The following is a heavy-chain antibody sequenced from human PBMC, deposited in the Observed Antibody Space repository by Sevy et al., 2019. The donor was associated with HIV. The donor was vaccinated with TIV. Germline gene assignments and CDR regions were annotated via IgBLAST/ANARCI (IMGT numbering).Heavy chain of an antibody. Sequence: ASVKVSCKASGYTLSSYGISWVRQAPGQGLEWMGWINTNNGNTKYAQKLQGRITMTTDTATSTAYMEVRSLRSDDTAVYYCARDKSVQVIFGVVRYNYGMDVWGQGTTVTVSS. D-gene: IGHD3-3*01. CDR3: ARDKSVQVIFGVVRYNYGMDV. CDR2: INTNNGNT. CDR1: GYTLSSYG. J-gene: IGHJ6*02. V-gene: IGHV1-18*01.